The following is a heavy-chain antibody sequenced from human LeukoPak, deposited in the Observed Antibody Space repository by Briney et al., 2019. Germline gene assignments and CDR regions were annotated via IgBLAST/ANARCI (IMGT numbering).Heavy chain of an antibody. CDR3: ARLQAYYDSSGYSWGFYFDY. V-gene: IGHV5-51*01. Sequence: GESLKISCKGSGYSFTSYWIGWVRQMPGKGLEWMGIIYPGDSDTRYSPSFQGQVTISADKSISTAYLQWSSLKASDTAMYYCARLQAYYDSSGYSWGFYFDYWGQGTPVTVSP. CDR2: IYPGDSDT. D-gene: IGHD3-22*01. CDR1: GYSFTSYW. J-gene: IGHJ4*02.